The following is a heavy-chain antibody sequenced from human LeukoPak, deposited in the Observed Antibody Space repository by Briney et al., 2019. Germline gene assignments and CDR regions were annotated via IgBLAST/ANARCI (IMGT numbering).Heavy chain of an antibody. V-gene: IGHV1-69*13. D-gene: IGHD3-22*01. J-gene: IGHJ3*02. CDR3: AKDLGPRSGYYFHMVAFDI. CDR1: GGTFSSYA. Sequence: ASVKVSCKASGGTFSSYAISWVRQAPGQGLEWMGGIIPIFGTANYAQKFQGRVTITADESTSTAYMELSSLRSEDTAVYYCAKDLGPRSGYYFHMVAFDIWGQGTMVTVSS. CDR2: IIPIFGTA.